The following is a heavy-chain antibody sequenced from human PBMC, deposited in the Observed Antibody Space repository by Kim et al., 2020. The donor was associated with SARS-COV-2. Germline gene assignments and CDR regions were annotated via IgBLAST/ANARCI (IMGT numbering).Heavy chain of an antibody. D-gene: IGHD2-21*01. V-gene: IGHV4-34*01. Sequence: SETLSLTCAVYGGSFSNYYWSWIRQSPGKGLEWIGEINHSGNTNYNPSLKSRVTISVDTSKNQFSLKLSSVTAADTAGYYCARIEAFDFDYWGQGTLVTV. CDR2: INHSGNT. CDR3: ARIEAFDFDY. CDR1: GGSFSNYY. J-gene: IGHJ4*02.